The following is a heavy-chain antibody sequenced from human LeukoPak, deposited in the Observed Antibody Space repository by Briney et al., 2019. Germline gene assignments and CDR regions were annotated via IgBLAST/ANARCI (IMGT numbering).Heavy chain of an antibody. J-gene: IGHJ5*02. CDR1: GYTFTSYG. Sequence: GASVKVSCKASGYTFTSYGISWVRQAPGQGLEWMGWISAYNGNTNYAQKLQGRVTMTTDTSTSTAYMELRSLRSDDTAVYYCARIQDPTVTIMYRWFDPWGQGTLVTVSS. D-gene: IGHD4-17*01. CDR3: ARIQDPTVTIMYRWFDP. V-gene: IGHV1-18*01. CDR2: ISAYNGNT.